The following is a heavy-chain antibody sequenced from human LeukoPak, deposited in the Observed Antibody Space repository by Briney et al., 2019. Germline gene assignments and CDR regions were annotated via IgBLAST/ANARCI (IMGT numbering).Heavy chain of an antibody. CDR3: ATVSGYSCPY. V-gene: IGHV3-48*03. Sequence: GGSLRLSCAASGFTFSSYEMNWVRQAPGKGLEWVSYISGSGFTIYYADSVKGRFTISRDNARNSLYLQMNSLRAEDTAIYYCATVSGYSCPYWGQGTLVSVSS. CDR2: ISGSGFTI. J-gene: IGHJ4*02. CDR1: GFTFSSYE. D-gene: IGHD6-13*01.